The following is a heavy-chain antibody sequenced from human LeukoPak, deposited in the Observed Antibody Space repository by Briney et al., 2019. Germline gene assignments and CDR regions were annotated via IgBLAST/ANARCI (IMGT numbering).Heavy chain of an antibody. CDR1: GGSVSSDIYY. J-gene: IGHJ4*02. V-gene: IGHV4-61*01. CDR3: ARGPTVTTDY. CDR2: ICSGGST. Sequence: SETLSLTCTVSGGSVSSDIYYWSWIRQPPGKRLEWIGDICSGGSTNFNPSVKSRVTMSVDTSKNQFSLKLTSVTAADTAVYYCARGPTVTTDYWGQGTLDTVSS. D-gene: IGHD4-17*01.